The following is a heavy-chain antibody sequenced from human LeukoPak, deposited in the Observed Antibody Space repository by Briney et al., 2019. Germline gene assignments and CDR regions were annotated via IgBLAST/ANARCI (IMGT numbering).Heavy chain of an antibody. CDR1: GYTFTSYD. CDR3: ARGRDGYNYYYYYYMDV. D-gene: IGHD5-24*01. Sequence: ASVKVSCKASGYTFTSYDINWVRQATGQGLVWMGWMNPNSGNTGYAQKFQGRVTMTRNTSISTAYMELSSLRSEDTAVYYCARGRDGYNYYYYYYMDVWGKGTTVTVSS. J-gene: IGHJ6*03. CDR2: MNPNSGNT. V-gene: IGHV1-8*01.